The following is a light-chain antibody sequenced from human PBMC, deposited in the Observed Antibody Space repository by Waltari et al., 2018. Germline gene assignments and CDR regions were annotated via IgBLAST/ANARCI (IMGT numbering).Light chain of an antibody. J-gene: IGLJ1*01. CDR3: SSYTTSSAPGV. CDR1: DSDVGAYDF. CDR2: EVS. Sequence: QSALTQPASVSGSPGQSITISCSGTDSDVGAYDFVSWYQQHPGKAPHLIFYEVSNRPSGISNPFSAAKSGNTASLTISGLQAEDEADYYCSSYTTSSAPGVFGTGTRVTVL. V-gene: IGLV2-14*01.